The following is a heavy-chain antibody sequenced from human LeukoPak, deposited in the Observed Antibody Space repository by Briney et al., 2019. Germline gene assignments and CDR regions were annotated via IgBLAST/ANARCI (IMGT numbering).Heavy chain of an antibody. Sequence: SETLSLTCTVSGGSISSSSYYWGWIRQPPGKGLEWIGSIYYSGSTYYNPSLKSRVTISVDTSKNQFSLKLSSVTAADTAVYYCATRHHYYGSGRPFLLDDYWGQGTLVTVSS. V-gene: IGHV4-39*01. CDR1: GGSISSSSYY. J-gene: IGHJ4*02. D-gene: IGHD3-10*01. CDR3: ATRHHYYGSGRPFLLDDY. CDR2: IYYSGST.